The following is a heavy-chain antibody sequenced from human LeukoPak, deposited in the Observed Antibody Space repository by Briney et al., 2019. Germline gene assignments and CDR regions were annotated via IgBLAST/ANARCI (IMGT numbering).Heavy chain of an antibody. CDR2: ISYDGSSK. CDR3: ARTPTPYCSGGSCYSAPQFDP. Sequence: PGRSLRLSCAASGFTFSSYGMHWVRQAPGKGLEWVAVISYDGSSKYYADSVKGRFTISRDNSKNTLYLQMNSLRAEDTAVYYCARTPTPYCSGGSCYSAPQFDPWGQGTLVTVSS. D-gene: IGHD2-15*01. CDR1: GFTFSSYG. V-gene: IGHV3-30*06. J-gene: IGHJ5*02.